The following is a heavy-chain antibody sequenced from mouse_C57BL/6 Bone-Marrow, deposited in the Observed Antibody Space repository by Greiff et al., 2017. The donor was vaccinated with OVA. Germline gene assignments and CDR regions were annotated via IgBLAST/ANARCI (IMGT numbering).Heavy chain of an antibody. V-gene: IGHV5-6*01. CDR2: ISSGGSYT. Sequence: EVMLVESGGDLVKPGGSLKLSCAASGFTFSSYGMSWVRQTPDKRLEWVATISSGGSYTYYPDSVKGRFTISRDNAKNTLYLQMSSLKSEDTAMYYCARLGLLPLDYWGQGTTLTVSS. D-gene: IGHD1-1*01. CDR3: ARLGLLPLDY. J-gene: IGHJ2*01. CDR1: GFTFSSYG.